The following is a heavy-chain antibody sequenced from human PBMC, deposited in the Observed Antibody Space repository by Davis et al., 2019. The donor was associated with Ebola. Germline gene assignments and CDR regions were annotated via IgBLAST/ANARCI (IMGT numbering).Heavy chain of an antibody. D-gene: IGHD3-16*01. CDR1: GYSFTSYW. CDR3: ARRAAVAYDHVWGISRHDAFDI. CDR2: IYPGDSDT. J-gene: IGHJ3*02. V-gene: IGHV5-51*01. Sequence: GESLKISCNGSGYSFTSYWIAWVRQMPGKGLECMGIIYPGDSDTRYSPSFQGQVTISADKSIATAYLQWSSLKASDTAMYYCARRAAVAYDHVWGISRHDAFDIWGQGTMVTVSS.